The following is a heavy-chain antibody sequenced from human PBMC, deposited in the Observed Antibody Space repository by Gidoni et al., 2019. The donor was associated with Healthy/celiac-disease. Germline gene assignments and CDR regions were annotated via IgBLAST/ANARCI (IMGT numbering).Heavy chain of an antibody. V-gene: IGHV4-34*01. CDR2: INHSGST. CDR3: ARGVVVVVPAAMGYYYYYGMDV. CDR1: GGSFSGYY. D-gene: IGHD2-2*01. J-gene: IGHJ6*02. Sequence: QVQLQQWGAGLLQPSETLSLTCAVYGGSFSGYYWSWIRQPPGKGLEWIGEINHSGSTNYNPSLKSRVTISVDTSKNQFSLKLSSVTAADTAVYYCARGVVVVVPAAMGYYYYYGMDVWGQGTTVTVSS.